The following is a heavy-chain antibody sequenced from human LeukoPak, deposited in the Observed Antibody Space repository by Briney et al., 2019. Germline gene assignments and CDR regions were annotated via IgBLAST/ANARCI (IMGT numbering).Heavy chain of an antibody. CDR1: GYTFTGYY. J-gene: IGHJ3*02. D-gene: IGHD6-13*01. CDR2: INPNSGGT. Sequence: ASVKVSCKASGYTFTGYYMHWVRQAPGQGLEWMGWINPNSGGTNYAQKFQGRVTMTRDTSISTAYMELSRLRSDDTAVYYCARLIAALNAFDIWGQGTMVTVSS. CDR3: ARLIAALNAFDI. V-gene: IGHV1-2*02.